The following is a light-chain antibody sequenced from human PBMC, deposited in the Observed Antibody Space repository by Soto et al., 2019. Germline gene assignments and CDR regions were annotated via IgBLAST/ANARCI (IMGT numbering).Light chain of an antibody. CDR3: QQYGSPRPIT. J-gene: IGKJ5*01. CDR2: AAS. Sequence: EIVLTQSPGTLSLSPGERAALSCRASRSVSNNFLAWYQQKPGQAPRLLIYAASSRATGIPDRFSGSGSGTDLTLTISRLEPEDFAVYYCQQYGSPRPITFGQGTRLEIK. CDR1: RSVSNNF. V-gene: IGKV3-20*01.